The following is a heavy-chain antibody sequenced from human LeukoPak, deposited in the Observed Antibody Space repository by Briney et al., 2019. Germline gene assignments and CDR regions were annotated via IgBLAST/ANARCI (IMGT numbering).Heavy chain of an antibody. J-gene: IGHJ5*02. Sequence: SETLSLTCTVSGGSISSYYWSWIRQPPGKGLEWIGYIYYSGSTNYNPSLKSRVPISVDTSKNQFSLKLSSVTAADTAVYYCARPRGCSSTSCYGSGWFDPWGQGTLVTVSS. CDR3: ARPRGCSSTSCYGSGWFDP. CDR2: IYYSGST. D-gene: IGHD2-2*01. CDR1: GGSISSYY. V-gene: IGHV4-59*01.